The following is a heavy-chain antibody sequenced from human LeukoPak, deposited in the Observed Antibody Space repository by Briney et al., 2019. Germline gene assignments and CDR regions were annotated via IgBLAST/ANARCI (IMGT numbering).Heavy chain of an antibody. CDR2: ISAYNGNT. V-gene: IGHV1-18*01. D-gene: IGHD4-17*01. CDR1: GYTFTSYG. Sequence: GASVKVSCKSSGYTFTSYGISWVRQAPGQGREWMGWISAYNGNTNYAQKLQGRVTMTTDPSPRTAYMELRSLRSEDTAVYYCARGFKNTVTIVHGSFDYWGQGTLVTVSS. J-gene: IGHJ4*02. CDR3: ARGFKNTVTIVHGSFDY.